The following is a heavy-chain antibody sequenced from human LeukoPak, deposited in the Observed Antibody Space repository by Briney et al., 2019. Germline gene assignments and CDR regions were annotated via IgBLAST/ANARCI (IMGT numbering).Heavy chain of an antibody. D-gene: IGHD6-19*01. CDR3: ARPYRGGWFGGFHI. V-gene: IGHV4-61*03. CDR1: GGSVSSGSYY. J-gene: IGHJ3*02. Sequence: SETLSLTCTVSGGSVSSGSYYWSWIRQPPGKGLEWIGYIYYSGYTNYNPSLKSRVTISVDTSKNHFSLNLSSVSAADTAVYYCARPYRGGWFGGFHIWGQGKMVTVSS. CDR2: IYYSGYT.